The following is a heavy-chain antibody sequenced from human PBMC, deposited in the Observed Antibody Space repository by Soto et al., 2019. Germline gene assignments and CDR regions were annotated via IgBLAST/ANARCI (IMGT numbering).Heavy chain of an antibody. CDR3: VRDSPIGSTFSGFDGIDY. CDR1: GDTFSSST. V-gene: IGHV1-69*08. CDR2: IIPLLATT. Sequence: QVQLVQSGAEVKKPGSSVKVSCKASGDTFSSSTITWVRQAPGQGLEWMGRIIPLLATTDYAQNFQGRVTITADRSTITDYMELNSLRSEDTAVYYCVRDSPIGSTFSGFDGIDYWGQGTLVTVS. J-gene: IGHJ4*02. D-gene: IGHD6-25*01.